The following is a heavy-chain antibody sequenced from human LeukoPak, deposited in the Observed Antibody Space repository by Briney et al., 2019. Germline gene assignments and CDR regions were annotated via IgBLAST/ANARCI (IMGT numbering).Heavy chain of an antibody. D-gene: IGHD3-10*01. CDR1: GFTFSSYA. CDR2: LSGSGLST. Sequence: GGSLRLSCAASGFTFSSYAMSWVRQAPGKGLQWVSALSGSGLSTYYADSVKGRFTISRDNSKNTLYLQMNSLRAEDTAVYYCAKDTSPFGAYFDYWGQGTLVTVSS. J-gene: IGHJ4*02. V-gene: IGHV3-23*01. CDR3: AKDTSPFGAYFDY.